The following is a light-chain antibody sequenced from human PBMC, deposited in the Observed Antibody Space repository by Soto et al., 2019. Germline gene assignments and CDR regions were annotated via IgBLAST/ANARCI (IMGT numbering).Light chain of an antibody. CDR2: GAS. V-gene: IGKV3-20*01. CDR3: QYYGSSST. J-gene: IGKJ1*01. CDR1: QSVSGSF. Sequence: IFVTQSPGTLFLAAGEIGTLSWRASQSVSGSFLAWYQQKPGQAPRLLLYGASIRATGIPDRFSGSGSGTDFTLTISRLEPADFAVYYCQYYGSSSTCGQGTKVDIK.